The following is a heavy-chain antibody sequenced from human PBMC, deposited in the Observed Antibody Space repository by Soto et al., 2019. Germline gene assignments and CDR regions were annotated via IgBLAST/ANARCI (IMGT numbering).Heavy chain of an antibody. J-gene: IGHJ4*02. Sequence: QVQLQESGPGLVKPSGPLSLTCAVSVGAISSINWWSWVRQPPGKGLEWIGEIYHSGSTNYNPSLKRRVTLSVDKPKNQFSLKLSSVTAADTAVYYCASSGAAGLAYWGQGTLVTVSS. CDR2: IYHSGST. V-gene: IGHV4-4*02. CDR3: ASSGAAGLAY. D-gene: IGHD6-25*01. CDR1: VGAISSINW.